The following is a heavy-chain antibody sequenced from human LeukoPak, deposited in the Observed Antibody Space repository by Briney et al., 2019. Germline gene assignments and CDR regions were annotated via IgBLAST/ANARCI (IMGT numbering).Heavy chain of an antibody. CDR2: ISAYNGNT. J-gene: IGHJ4*02. CDR1: GYTFTSNG. Sequence: ASVKVSCKASGYTFTSNGISWVRQAPGQGLEWMGRISAYNGNTNYAQKLQGRVTMTTDTSTSTAYMELRSLRSDDTAVYYCARDLSRRVRGVSRNDYRGQGTLVTVSS. D-gene: IGHD3-10*01. CDR3: ARDLSRRVRGVSRNDY. V-gene: IGHV1-18*04.